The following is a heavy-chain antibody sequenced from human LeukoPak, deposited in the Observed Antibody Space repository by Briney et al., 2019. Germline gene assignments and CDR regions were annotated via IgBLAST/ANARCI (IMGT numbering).Heavy chain of an antibody. Sequence: SVKVSCKASGYTINSYAMNWVRQAPGQGLEWMGGIIPIFGTANYAQKFQGRVTITADESTSTAYMELSSLGSEGTAVYYCARGAYTANFDYWGQGTLVTVSS. CDR2: IIPIFGTA. D-gene: IGHD3-16*01. CDR3: ARGAYTANFDY. CDR1: GYTINSYA. V-gene: IGHV1-69*13. J-gene: IGHJ4*02.